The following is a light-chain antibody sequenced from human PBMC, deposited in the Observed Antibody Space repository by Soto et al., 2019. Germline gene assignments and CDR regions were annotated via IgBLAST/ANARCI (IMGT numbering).Light chain of an antibody. CDR3: SSYAGSNNF. J-gene: IGLJ1*01. CDR1: SSDVGGYNY. Sequence: QSALTQPPSASGSPGQSVTISCTGTSSDVGGYNYVSWYQQHPGKAPKLMIYEVSKRPSGVPYRFSGSKSGNTASLTVSGLQAEDEADYYCSSYAGSNNFFGTGTRSPS. CDR2: EVS. V-gene: IGLV2-8*01.